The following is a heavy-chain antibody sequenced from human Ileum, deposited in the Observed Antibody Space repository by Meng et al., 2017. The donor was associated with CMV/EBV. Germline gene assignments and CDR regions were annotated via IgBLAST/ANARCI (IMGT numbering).Heavy chain of an antibody. V-gene: IGHV4-34*01. D-gene: IGHD3-3*01. J-gene: IGHJ5*02. Sequence: QVQLQQWGAGLLKPSETPSLTCPVYGGSFSGYYWSWIRQPPGKGLEWIGEINHSGSTNYNPSLKSRVTISVDTSKNQFSLKLSSVTAADTAVYYCAGYDFWSGYSNWFDPWGQGTLVTVSS. CDR2: INHSGST. CDR3: AGYDFWSGYSNWFDP. CDR1: GGSFSGYY.